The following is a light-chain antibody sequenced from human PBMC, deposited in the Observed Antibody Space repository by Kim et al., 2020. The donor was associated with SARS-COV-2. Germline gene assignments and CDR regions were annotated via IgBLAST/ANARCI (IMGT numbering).Light chain of an antibody. CDR3: QQYHNYST. J-gene: IGKJ4*01. CDR2: DDS. CDR1: QTITNW. V-gene: IGKV1-5*01. Sequence: SASVGDTVTITCRASQTITNWLAWYQQKPGKAPKLLIFDDSTLERGVPSRFSGSGSGTEFTLTISNLQADDFATYYCQQYHNYSTFGGGTKVDIK.